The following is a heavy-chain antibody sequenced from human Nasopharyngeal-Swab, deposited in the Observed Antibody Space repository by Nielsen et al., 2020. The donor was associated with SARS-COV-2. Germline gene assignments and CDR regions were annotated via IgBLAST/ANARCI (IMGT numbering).Heavy chain of an antibody. CDR1: GYTFTSYY. CDR3: ARDVRFLEWSIGFDY. V-gene: IGHV1-46*01. CDR2: INPSGGST. D-gene: IGHD3-3*01. Sequence: ASVKVSCNASGYTFTSYYMHWLRQAPGQGLEWMGIINPSGGSTSYSQKFQGRVTMTRDTSTSTVYMELSSLRSEDTAVYYCARDVRFLEWSIGFDYWGQGTLVTVSS. J-gene: IGHJ4*02.